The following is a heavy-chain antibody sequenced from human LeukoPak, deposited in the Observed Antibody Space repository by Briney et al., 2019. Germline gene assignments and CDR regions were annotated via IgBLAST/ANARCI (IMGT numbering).Heavy chain of an antibody. CDR3: ARVSTRSSWYANFGDFDY. D-gene: IGHD6-13*01. CDR1: GFTFSSYA. Sequence: PGGSLRLSCAASGFTFSSYAMHWVRQAPGKGLEWVAVISYDGSNKYYADSVKGRFTISRDNSKNTLYLQMNSLRAEDTAVYYCARVSTRSSWYANFGDFDYWGQGTLVTVSS. V-gene: IGHV3-30-3*01. CDR2: ISYDGSNK. J-gene: IGHJ4*02.